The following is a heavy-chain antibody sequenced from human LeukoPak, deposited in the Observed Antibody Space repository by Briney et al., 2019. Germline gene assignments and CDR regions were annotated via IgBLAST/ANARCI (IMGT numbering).Heavy chain of an antibody. CDR2: IRGSGGGS. CDR3: AKDYCNSGWAGLCPS. D-gene: IGHD4-11*01. J-gene: IGHJ4*02. V-gene: IGHV3-23*01. Sequence: GGSLRLSCAASGYTISSDAISWVCQAPGKGLEWVSYIRGSGGGSYYADSVKGRFTISRDNSKNTMSLQMNSLRAEDTAVYYCAKDYCNSGWAGLCPSRGQGTLVTVSS. CDR1: GYTISSDA.